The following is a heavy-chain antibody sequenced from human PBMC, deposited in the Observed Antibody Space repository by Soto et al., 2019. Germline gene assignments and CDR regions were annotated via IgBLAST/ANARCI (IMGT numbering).Heavy chain of an antibody. J-gene: IGHJ4*02. Sequence: ASVKVSCKASGYTFIGHSISWVRQAPGQGLEWMGWISASNGHTNYAQKFQGRVTMTTDTFTTTVYMEMKSLRSDDTAVYYCARNTGSGNSGGFDYWGQGTLVTVS. CDR2: ISASNGHT. CDR1: GYTFIGHS. V-gene: IGHV1-18*04. CDR3: ARNTGSGNSGGFDY. D-gene: IGHD3-3*01.